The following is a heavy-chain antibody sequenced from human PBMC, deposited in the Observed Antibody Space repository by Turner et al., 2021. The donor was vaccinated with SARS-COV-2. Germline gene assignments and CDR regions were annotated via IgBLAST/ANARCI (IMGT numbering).Heavy chain of an antibody. D-gene: IGHD2-2*02. CDR2: INAGNGKT. CDR3: ARDVGYCSSTSCYTGSHFDY. Sequence: QVQLVQSGSEVKKPGASVKVSCKASGYTFTSYAMHWVRQAPGQRLEWMGWINAGNGKTKYSQEFQGRVTITRDTSASTAYMELSSMRSEDTAVYYCARDVGYCSSTSCYTGSHFDYWGQGTLVTVSS. V-gene: IGHV1-3*01. CDR1: GYTFTSYA. J-gene: IGHJ4*02.